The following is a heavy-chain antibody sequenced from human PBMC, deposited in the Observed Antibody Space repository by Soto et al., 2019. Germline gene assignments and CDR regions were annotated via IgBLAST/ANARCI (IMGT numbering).Heavy chain of an antibody. CDR1: GYTFTSYY. V-gene: IGHV1-46*01. CDR3: AREYCSGGSCEVGVYYYYGMDV. D-gene: IGHD2-15*01. Sequence: ASVKVSCKASGYTFTSYYMHWVRQAPGQGLEWMGIINPSGGSTSYAQKFQGRVTMTRDTSTSTVYMELSSLRSEDTAVYYCAREYCSGGSCEVGVYYYYGMDVWGQGTTVTVSS. J-gene: IGHJ6*02. CDR2: INPSGGST.